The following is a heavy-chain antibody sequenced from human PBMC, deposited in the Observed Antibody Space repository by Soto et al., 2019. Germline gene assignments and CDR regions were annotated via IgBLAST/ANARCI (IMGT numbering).Heavy chain of an antibody. CDR2: IYHSGST. Sequence: LXESGSGLVKPSQTLSLTCAVSGGSISSGGYSWSWIRQPPGKGLEWIGYIYHSGSTYYNPSLKSRVTISGGRSKNQFSLKLSSVTAADTAVYYCARVPDRWGQGTLVTVSS. J-gene: IGHJ5*02. D-gene: IGHD2-2*01. CDR3: ARVPDR. V-gene: IGHV4-30-2*01. CDR1: GGSISSGGYS.